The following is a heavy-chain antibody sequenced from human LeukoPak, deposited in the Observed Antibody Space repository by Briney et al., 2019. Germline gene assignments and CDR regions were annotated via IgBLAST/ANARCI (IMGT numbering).Heavy chain of an antibody. J-gene: IGHJ5*02. CDR3: ATRPDIAAAGPGWFDP. D-gene: IGHD6-13*01. CDR1: GGSISSGSYY. Sequence: PSETLSLTCTVSGGSISSGSYYWSWIRQPAGKGLEWIGRIYTSESTNYNPSLKSRVTVSVDTSKNQFSLKLSSVTAADTAVYYCATRPDIAAAGPGWFDPWGQGTLVTVSS. V-gene: IGHV4-61*02. CDR2: IYTSEST.